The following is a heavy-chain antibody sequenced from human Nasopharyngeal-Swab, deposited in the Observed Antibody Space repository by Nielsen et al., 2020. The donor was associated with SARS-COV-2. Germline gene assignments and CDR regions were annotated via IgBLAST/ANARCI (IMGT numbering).Heavy chain of an antibody. CDR3: ARVGDSSGYYYDDAFDI. J-gene: IGHJ3*02. CDR1: GYTFTGYY. V-gene: IGHV1-8*02. CDR2: MNPNSGNT. D-gene: IGHD3-22*01. Sequence: ASVKVSCKASGYTFTGYYMHWVRQATGQGLEWMGWMNPNSGNTGYAQKFQGRVTMTRNTSISTAYMELSSLRSEDTAVYYCARVGDSSGYYYDDAFDIWGQGTMVTVSS.